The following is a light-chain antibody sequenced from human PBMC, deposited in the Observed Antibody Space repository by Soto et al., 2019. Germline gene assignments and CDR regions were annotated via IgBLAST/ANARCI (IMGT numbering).Light chain of an antibody. CDR1: QSIDRW. CDR3: QHYNSYGT. CDR2: HAS. J-gene: IGKJ1*01. V-gene: IGKV1-5*01. Sequence: PSTIPSYVGDRFTIPCRASQSIDRWLAWYQQRPGKAPKILIYHASSLETGVPSRFSGSGSGTEFTLTISSVQPDDFASYYCQHYNSYGTFGQGTKVDI.